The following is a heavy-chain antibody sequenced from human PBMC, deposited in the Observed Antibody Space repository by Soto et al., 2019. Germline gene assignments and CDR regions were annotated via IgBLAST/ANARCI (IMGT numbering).Heavy chain of an antibody. CDR3: ARDPSTVNKLIGVWLDP. CDR1: GDTFGRFT. Sequence: SVKVSCKASGDTFGRFTINWVRQAPGQGLEWMGGIKPISDTTTYAQRFQGRVTFTADASTSTVYMELSSLRSEDTAMYYCARDPSTVNKLIGVWLDPCGQGTVVTV. J-gene: IGHJ5*02. D-gene: IGHD4-4*01. V-gene: IGHV1-69*13. CDR2: IKPISDTT.